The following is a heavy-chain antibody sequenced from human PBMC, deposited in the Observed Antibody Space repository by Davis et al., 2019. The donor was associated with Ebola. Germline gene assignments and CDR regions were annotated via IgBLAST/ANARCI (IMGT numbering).Heavy chain of an antibody. CDR3: ARDEGGVVVPASFDP. CDR2: IIPILGIA. V-gene: IGHV1-69*04. CDR1: GGTFSSYA. Sequence: AASVKVSCKASGGTFSSYAISWVRQAPGQGLEWMGRIIPILGIANYAQKFQGRVTITADKSTSTAYMELSSLRSEDTAVYCCARDEGGVVVPASFDPWGQGTLVTVSS. J-gene: IGHJ5*02. D-gene: IGHD2-2*01.